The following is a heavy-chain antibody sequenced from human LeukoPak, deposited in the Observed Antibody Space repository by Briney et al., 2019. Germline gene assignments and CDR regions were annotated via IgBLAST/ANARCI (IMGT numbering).Heavy chain of an antibody. J-gene: IGHJ6*03. CDR3: AKGLKTAVGPYMGYHYYMDV. CDR1: GFIFSDYY. V-gene: IGHV3-11*01. Sequence: GGSLRLSCAASGFIFSDYYVTWLRQAPGRGLEWISYISETGTTIHYADSVRGRFTVSRDNTQNSLYLQMNSLRAEDTAVYYCAKGLKTAVGPYMGYHYYMDVWGKGTTVTVSS. D-gene: IGHD5-18*01. CDR2: ISETGTTI.